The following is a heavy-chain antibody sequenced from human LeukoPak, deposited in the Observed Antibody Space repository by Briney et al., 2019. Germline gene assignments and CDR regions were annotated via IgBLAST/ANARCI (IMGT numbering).Heavy chain of an antibody. CDR1: GGSISSSSYY. CDR2: IYYSGST. V-gene: IGHV4-39*01. CDR3: ARRDSGFGEGNWFDP. Sequence: SETLSLTCTVSGGSISSSSYYWGWIRQPPGKGLEWIGSIYYSGSTYYNPSLKSRVTISVDTSKNQFSLKLSSVPAADTAAYYCARRDSGFGEGNWFDPWGQGTLVTVSS. D-gene: IGHD3-10*01. J-gene: IGHJ5*02.